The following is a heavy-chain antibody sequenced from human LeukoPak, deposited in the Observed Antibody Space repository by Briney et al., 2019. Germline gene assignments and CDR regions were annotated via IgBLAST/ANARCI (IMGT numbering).Heavy chain of an antibody. CDR3: AKGVAGIAVAGTPHDY. J-gene: IGHJ4*02. CDR1: GFTLSSYG. Sequence: GGSLRLSCAASGFTLSSYGMHWVRQAPGKGLEWVAVISYDGSNKYYADSVKGRFTISRDNSKNTLYLQMNSLRAEDTAVYYCAKGVAGIAVAGTPHDYWGQGTLVTVSS. CDR2: ISYDGSNK. D-gene: IGHD6-19*01. V-gene: IGHV3-30*18.